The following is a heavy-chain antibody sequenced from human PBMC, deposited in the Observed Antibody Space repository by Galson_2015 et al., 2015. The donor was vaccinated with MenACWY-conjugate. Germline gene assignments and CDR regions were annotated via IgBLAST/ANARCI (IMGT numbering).Heavy chain of an antibody. Sequence: SVKVSCKASGGAFINFAVTWVRQAPGQGLEWVGRIVPFNGIASYAQRFQARVTITADKTTNTAYMEVSSLRSEDTAVYYCATDYCVYIPMSSINYVCDVWSHASPLSLSS. J-gene: IGHJ6*02. D-gene: IGHD4-17*01. V-gene: IGHV1-69*04. CDR3: ATDYCVYIPMSSINYVCDV. CDR1: GGAFINFA. CDR2: IVPFNGIA.